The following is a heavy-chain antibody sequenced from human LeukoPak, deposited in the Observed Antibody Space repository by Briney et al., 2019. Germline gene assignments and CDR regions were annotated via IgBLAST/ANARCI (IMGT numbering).Heavy chain of an antibody. CDR3: ARGITMVRGVIGGED. D-gene: IGHD3-10*01. V-gene: IGHV4-59*10. CDR2: IYTSGST. Sequence: SETLSLTCAVYGGSFSGYYWSWIRQPAGKGLEWIGRIYTSGSTNYNPSLKSRVTMSVDTSKNQFSLKLSSVTAADTAVYYCARGITMVRGVIGGEDWGQGTLVTVSS. CDR1: GGSFSGYY. J-gene: IGHJ4*02.